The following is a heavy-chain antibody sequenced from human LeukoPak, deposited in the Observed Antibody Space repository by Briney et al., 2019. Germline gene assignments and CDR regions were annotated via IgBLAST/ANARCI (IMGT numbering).Heavy chain of an antibody. V-gene: IGHV3-7*01. CDR2: INQDGSEK. Sequence: GGSLRLSCAASGFPFSSYSMTWVRQAPGRGLEWVANINQDGSEKNHVDSVRGRFTISRDNTKNSLYLQMNSLRVEDTAVYYCARDVNGGSFDYWGQGTLVTVSS. CDR3: ARDVNGGSFDY. J-gene: IGHJ4*02. D-gene: IGHD4-23*01. CDR1: GFPFSSYS.